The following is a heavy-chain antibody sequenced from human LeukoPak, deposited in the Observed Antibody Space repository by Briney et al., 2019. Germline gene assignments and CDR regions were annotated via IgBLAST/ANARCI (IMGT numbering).Heavy chain of an antibody. Sequence: SQTLSLTCTVSGGSISSGTYYWSWIRQPAGKGLEWIGRIYTTGNTNYNPSLKSRVTISVDTSKNQFSLKLSSVTAADTAVYYCARGEDTAYRPFDYWGQGTLVTVSS. CDR2: IYTTGNT. CDR1: GGSISSGTYY. CDR3: ARGEDTAYRPFDY. D-gene: IGHD5-18*01. J-gene: IGHJ4*02. V-gene: IGHV4-61*02.